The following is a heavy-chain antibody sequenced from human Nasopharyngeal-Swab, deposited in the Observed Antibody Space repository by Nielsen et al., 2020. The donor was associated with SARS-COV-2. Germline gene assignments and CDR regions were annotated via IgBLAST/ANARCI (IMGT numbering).Heavy chain of an antibody. CDR1: GGTFSSYA. V-gene: IGHV1-69*13. D-gene: IGHD6-13*01. CDR3: ARERIAAAGTGFDY. Sequence: SVKVSCKASGGTFSSYAISWVRQAPGQGLEWMGGIIPIFGTANYAQKFRGRVTITADESTSTAYMELSSLRSEDTAVYYCARERIAAAGTGFDYWGQGTLVTVSS. J-gene: IGHJ4*02. CDR2: IIPIFGTA.